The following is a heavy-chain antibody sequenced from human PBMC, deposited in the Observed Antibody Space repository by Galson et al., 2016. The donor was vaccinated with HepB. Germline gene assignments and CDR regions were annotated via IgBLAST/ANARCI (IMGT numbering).Heavy chain of an antibody. V-gene: IGHV3-30*18. CDR2: ISYDGSKK. J-gene: IGHJ4*02. CDR1: GFTFSNYG. Sequence: SLRLSCAASGFTFSNYGMHWVRQAPGKGLEWVAVISYDGSKKYYADSVRGRFTISRDDSKKMLYLQMNSLTVEDAALYYCTKDRGGGSSWYLGYSWGQGTLVTVSS. CDR3: TKDRGGGSSWYLGYS. D-gene: IGHD6-13*01.